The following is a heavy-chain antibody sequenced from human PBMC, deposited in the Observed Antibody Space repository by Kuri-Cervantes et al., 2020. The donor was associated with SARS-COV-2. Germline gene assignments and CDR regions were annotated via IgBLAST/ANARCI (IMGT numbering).Heavy chain of an antibody. J-gene: IGHJ4*02. V-gene: IGHV4-39*01. Sequence: ESLKISCTVSGGSISSSVYYWGWIRQPPGEGLEWIGSIYYSGTTYYNPSLKSRVTISVDTSKNQFSLNLSSVTAADTAVYYCARPIVAAGFDYWGQGTLVTVSS. CDR2: IYYSGTT. CDR1: GGSISSSVYY. CDR3: ARPIVAAGFDY. D-gene: IGHD6-13*01.